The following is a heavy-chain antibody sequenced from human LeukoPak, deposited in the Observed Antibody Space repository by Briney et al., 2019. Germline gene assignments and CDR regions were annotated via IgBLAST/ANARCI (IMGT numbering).Heavy chain of an antibody. D-gene: IGHD6-19*01. V-gene: IGHV1-8*01. CDR2: MNPNSGNT. Sequence: ASVKVSCKASGYTFSSYDINWVRQATGQGLVWMGWMNPNSGNTGHAQKFQGRVTMTRNTSISTAYMELSSLRFEDTAVYYCARSYSSGWYGYFFDYWGQGTLVPVSS. CDR1: GYTFSSYD. CDR3: ARSYSSGWYGYFFDY. J-gene: IGHJ4*02.